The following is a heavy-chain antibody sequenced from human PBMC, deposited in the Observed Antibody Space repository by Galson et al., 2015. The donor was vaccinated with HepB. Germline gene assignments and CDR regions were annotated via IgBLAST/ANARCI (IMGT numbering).Heavy chain of an antibody. Sequence: SLRLSCAASGFSFSTYWMSWVRQAPGKELEWVANIIQDGADKYYIDSVRGRFTISRDNANNSLYLQMNSLRAEDTAVYYCATDSWSNYWGQGALVTVSS. V-gene: IGHV3-7*03. J-gene: IGHJ4*02. D-gene: IGHD3-3*01. CDR2: IIQDGADK. CDR1: GFSFSTYW. CDR3: ATDSWSNY.